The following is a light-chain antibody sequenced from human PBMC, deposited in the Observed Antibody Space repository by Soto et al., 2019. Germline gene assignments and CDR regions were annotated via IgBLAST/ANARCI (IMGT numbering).Light chain of an antibody. CDR3: QQFDDLTFT. Sequence: DIKLTQSPSSLSASVGDRVTITCQASQDINNYLNWYQQKPGKAPELLIYDASDLEVGVPSRFSGSGSGTVFTLTSSSLQPEDIATYYCQQFDDLTFTFGQGTRLEIK. V-gene: IGKV1-33*01. CDR2: DAS. J-gene: IGKJ5*01. CDR1: QDINNY.